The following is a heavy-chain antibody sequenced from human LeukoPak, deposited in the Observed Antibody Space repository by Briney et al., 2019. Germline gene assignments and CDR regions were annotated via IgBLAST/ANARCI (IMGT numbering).Heavy chain of an antibody. D-gene: IGHD6-6*01. V-gene: IGHV3-7*03. Sequence: GGSLRLSCAASGFTFSSYWMSWVRQAPGKGLEWVANIKQDGSEKYCVDSVKGRFTISRDNSKNTLYLQMNSLKTEDTAVYYCTTVPLESSSFDLDAFDIWGQGTMVTVSS. CDR2: IKQDGSEK. J-gene: IGHJ3*02. CDR3: TTVPLESSSFDLDAFDI. CDR1: GFTFSSYW.